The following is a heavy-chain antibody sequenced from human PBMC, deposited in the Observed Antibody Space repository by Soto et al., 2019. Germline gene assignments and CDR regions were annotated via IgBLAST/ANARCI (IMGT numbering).Heavy chain of an antibody. V-gene: IGHV1-69*01. CDR2: IIPVSPAT. J-gene: IGHJ4*02. CDR3: ARGGFCAVRAALSSYDDDTNDSFDS. D-gene: IGHD3-22*01. Sequence: QVQLAQSGAEVRKPGSAVKVSCRASGGSFSDFPFSCVRQAPRQGLEWLGGIIPVSPATKYEQRVQDRVKGIAGAATKTDYLATCSLTSDASAVYYCARGGFCAVRAALSSYDDDTNDSFDSWGQGTLVSVSS. CDR1: GGSFSDFP.